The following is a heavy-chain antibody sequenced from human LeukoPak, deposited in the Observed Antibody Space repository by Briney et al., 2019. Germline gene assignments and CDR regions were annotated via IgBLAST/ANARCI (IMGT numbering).Heavy chain of an antibody. J-gene: IGHJ3*02. CDR3: ARRLGYCSSTSCYGPDAFDI. Sequence: SETLSLTCTVSGGSISSGSYYWNWIRQPVGKGLEWIGRIYTSGSTNYNPSLKSRVTISVDTSKNQFSLKLSSVTAADTAVYYCARRLGYCSSTSCYGPDAFDIWGQGTMVTVSS. V-gene: IGHV4-61*02. CDR2: IYTSGST. CDR1: GGSISSGSYY. D-gene: IGHD2-2*03.